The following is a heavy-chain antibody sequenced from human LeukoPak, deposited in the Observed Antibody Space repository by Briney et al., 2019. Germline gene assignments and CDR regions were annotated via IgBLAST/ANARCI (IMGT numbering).Heavy chain of an antibody. CDR3: AKDISSSILTTFIDY. Sequence: GRSLRLSCATSGFTFDDYAMHWVRQAPGKGLEWVSGISWNSGSLTYVYSVKGRFTISRDNAKNSLYLQMNSLRPEDTALYYCAKDISSSILTTFIDYWGQGTLVTVSS. J-gene: IGHJ4*02. V-gene: IGHV3-9*01. CDR1: GFTFDDYA. D-gene: IGHD2/OR15-2a*01. CDR2: ISWNSGSL.